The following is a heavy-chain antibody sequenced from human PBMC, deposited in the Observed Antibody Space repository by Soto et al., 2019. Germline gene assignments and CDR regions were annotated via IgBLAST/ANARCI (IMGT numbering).Heavy chain of an antibody. J-gene: IGHJ4*02. D-gene: IGHD1-26*01. V-gene: IGHV4-61*01. CDR3: ARGVGATPDY. Sequence: SETLSLTCTVSGGSVSSGSYYWSWIRQPPGKGLEWIGYIYYSGSTNYNPSLKSRVTISVDTSKNQFSLKLSSVTAADTAVYYCARGVGATPDYWGQGTLVTVSS. CDR2: IYYSGST. CDR1: GGSVSSGSYY.